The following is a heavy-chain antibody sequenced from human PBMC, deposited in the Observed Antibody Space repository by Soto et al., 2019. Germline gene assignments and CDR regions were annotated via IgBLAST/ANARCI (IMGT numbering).Heavy chain of an antibody. D-gene: IGHD2-2*01. J-gene: IGHJ6*02. CDR1: GFTFSSYG. Sequence: QVQLVESGGDVVQPGRSLRLSCAASGFTFSSYGMHWVRQAPGKGLEWVADISYDGSNKYYADSVEGRFTISRDNSKNTLYLQMNSLRAEDTAGYYCAKGPAIVLVPAAMNYYYGMDVWGQGTTVTVSS. CDR2: ISYDGSNK. CDR3: AKGPAIVLVPAAMNYYYGMDV. V-gene: IGHV3-30*18.